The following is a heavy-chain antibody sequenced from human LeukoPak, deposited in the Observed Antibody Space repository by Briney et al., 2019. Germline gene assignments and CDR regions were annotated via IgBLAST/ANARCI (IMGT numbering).Heavy chain of an antibody. CDR2: ISAYNGNT. V-gene: IGHV1-18*01. D-gene: IGHD3-22*01. Sequence: ASVKVSCKASGYTFTSYGISWVRQAPGQGLEWMGWISAYNGNTNYAQKLQGRVTMTTDTSTSTAYMELRSLRSDDTAVYYCATAYHYDSSGYYGDYWGQGTLVTVSS. CDR3: ATAYHYDSSGYYGDY. J-gene: IGHJ4*02. CDR1: GYTFTSYG.